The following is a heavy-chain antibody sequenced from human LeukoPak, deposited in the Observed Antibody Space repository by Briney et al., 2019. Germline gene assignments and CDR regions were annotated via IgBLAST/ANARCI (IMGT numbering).Heavy chain of an antibody. D-gene: IGHD3-22*01. CDR3: SAGEGYYDSSDYYSAWAFNV. J-gene: IGHJ3*01. CDR2: ISNSGNTI. Sequence: GGPLRLSCAASGFTFSDYYMSRIRQAPGKGLEWVSYISNSGNTIYYADSVKGRFTISRDNAKNSLYLQMNSLRAEDTAVYYCSAGEGYYDSSDYYSAWAFNVWGQGTMVTVSS. V-gene: IGHV3-11*04. CDR1: GFTFSDYY.